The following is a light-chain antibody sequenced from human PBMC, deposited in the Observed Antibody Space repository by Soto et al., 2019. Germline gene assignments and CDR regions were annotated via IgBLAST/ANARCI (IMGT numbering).Light chain of an antibody. CDR1: QSVSSSY. Sequence: EIVLTQSPGTLSLSPGERATLSCRASQSVSSSYLAWYQQNPGQAPWLLIYGASSRATGIPDRFSGSGSGTDFTLTISRLEPEDFAVYYCQQYGSSPYTFGQGTKLEIK. V-gene: IGKV3-20*01. CDR2: GAS. CDR3: QQYGSSPYT. J-gene: IGKJ2*01.